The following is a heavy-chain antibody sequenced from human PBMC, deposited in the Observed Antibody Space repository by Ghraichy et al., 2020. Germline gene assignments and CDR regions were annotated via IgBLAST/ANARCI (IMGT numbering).Heavy chain of an antibody. CDR2: IYYSGST. CDR1: GGSISSRSYY. D-gene: IGHD3-22*01. J-gene: IGHJ4*02. Sequence: SETLSLTCTVSGGSISSRSYYWGWIRQPPGKGLEWIGSIYYSGSTYYNPSLKSRVTISVDTSKNQFSLKLSSVTAADTAVYYCARGADYYDSSGYYLYYFDYWGQGTLVTVSS. CDR3: ARGADYYDSSGYYLYYFDY. V-gene: IGHV4-39*01.